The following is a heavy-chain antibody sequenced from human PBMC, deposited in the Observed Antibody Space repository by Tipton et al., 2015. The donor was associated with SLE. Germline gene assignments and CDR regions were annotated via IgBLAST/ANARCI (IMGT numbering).Heavy chain of an antibody. V-gene: IGHV4-4*08. CDR3: ARLRNGFYSDYDY. Sequence: TLSLTCTVSGGSISSYYWSWIRQPPGKGLEWIGYIYSSGSTNYNPSLKSRVTISVDTSKNQFSLKLSSVTAADTAVYFCARLRNGFYSDYDYWGQGTLVKVSA. CDR1: GGSISSYY. CDR2: IYSSGST. D-gene: IGHD3-22*01. J-gene: IGHJ4*02.